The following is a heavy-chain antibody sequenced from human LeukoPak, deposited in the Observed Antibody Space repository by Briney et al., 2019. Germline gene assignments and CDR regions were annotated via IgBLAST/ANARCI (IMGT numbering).Heavy chain of an antibody. D-gene: IGHD3-22*01. CDR3: ARLTMIVVTDAFDI. J-gene: IGHJ3*02. CDR1: GYTFTGYY. Sequence: AASVTVSCKASGYTFTGYYMHWVRQAPGQGLEWMGWINPNSGGTNYAQKFQGRVTMTRDTSISTAYMELSRLRSDDTAVYYCARLTMIVVTDAFDIWGQGTMVTVSS. CDR2: INPNSGGT. V-gene: IGHV1-2*02.